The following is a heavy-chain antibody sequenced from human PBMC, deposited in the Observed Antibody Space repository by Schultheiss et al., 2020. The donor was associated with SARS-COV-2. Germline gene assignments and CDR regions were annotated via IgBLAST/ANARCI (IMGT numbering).Heavy chain of an antibody. CDR2: IFSNDEK. CDR3: ARTYSNYALCYYYMDV. J-gene: IGHJ6*03. D-gene: IGHD4-11*01. CDR1: GFSLSNARMG. V-gene: IGHV2-26*01. Sequence: SGPTLVKPTETLTLTCTVSGFSLSNARMGVSWIRQPPGKAMEWLAHIFSNDEKSYSTSLKSRLTISKDTSKSQVVLTMTNMDPVDTATYYCARTYSNYALCYYYMDVWGKGTTVTVSS.